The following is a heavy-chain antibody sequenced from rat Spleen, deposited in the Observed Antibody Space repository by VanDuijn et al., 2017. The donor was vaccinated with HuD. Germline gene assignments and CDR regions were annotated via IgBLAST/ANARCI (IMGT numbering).Heavy chain of an antibody. CDR2: IWTGGNT. Sequence: QVQVKESGPGLVQPSQTLSLTCTVSGFSLTNHHIGWVRQPPGKGLEWLGFIWTGGNTAYNSLLKSRLSITRDTSKSQVFLKRKSLQTEDTAIYFCARSAKYYIDGSYYYVHFGDWGQGVMVTVSS. CDR3: ARSAKYYIDGSYYYVHFGD. CDR1: GFSLTNHH. D-gene: IGHD1-12*02. V-gene: IGHV2-15*01. J-gene: IGHJ2*01.